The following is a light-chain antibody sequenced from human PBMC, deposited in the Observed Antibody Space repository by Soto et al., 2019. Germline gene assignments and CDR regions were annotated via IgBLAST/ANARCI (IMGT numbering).Light chain of an antibody. J-gene: IGLJ1*01. CDR1: SSNIRAGYD. CDR2: GDN. CDR3: QSYDSRLSGSV. V-gene: IGLV1-40*01. Sequence: QAVVTQPPSVSGAPGQRVTISCTGSSSNIRAGYDVHWYEQLPGTAPKLLIHGDNNRPSGVPDRFSASKSGTSASLAITGLQAEDEADYYCQSYDSRLSGSVFGTGTKLTVL.